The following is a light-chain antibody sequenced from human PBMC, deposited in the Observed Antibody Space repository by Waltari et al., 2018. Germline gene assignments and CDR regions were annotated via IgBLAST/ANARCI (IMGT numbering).Light chain of an antibody. CDR1: SGHSSNV. CDR3: QTGGHGTWV. V-gene: IGLV4-69*01. CDR2: VNSDGSH. Sequence: QLVLTQSPSASASLGAPVKLTCTLSSGHSSNVIAWHQQQPEKGPRYLMKVNSDGSHSKGDKIPDRFSGSSSGAEHYLTISSLQSEDEADYYCQTGGHGTWVFGGGTKLTVL. J-gene: IGLJ3*02.